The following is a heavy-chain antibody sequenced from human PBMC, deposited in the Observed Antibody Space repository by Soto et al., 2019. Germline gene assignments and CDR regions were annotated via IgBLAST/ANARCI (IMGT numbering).Heavy chain of an antibody. CDR2: ISADNGDT. CDR1: GYSFYRYG. V-gene: IGHV1-18*01. CDR3: ARDRSYYYETSGYPFDY. J-gene: IGHJ4*02. D-gene: IGHD3-22*01. Sequence: GASVKVSCKASGYSFYRYGISWVRQAPGQRPEWMGWISADNGDTRFSQKVQGRLTLTTDTSTNTAYMDLRSLSSDDTAVYYCARDRSYYYETSGYPFDYWGQGTQVTVSS.